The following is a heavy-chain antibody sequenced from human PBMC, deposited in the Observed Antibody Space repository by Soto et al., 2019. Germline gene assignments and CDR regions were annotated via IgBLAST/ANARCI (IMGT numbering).Heavy chain of an antibody. V-gene: IGHV1-69*06. D-gene: IGHD6-13*01. CDR3: ASTKQQLVRLYRRYYYYYGMDV. Sequence: ASVKVSCKASGGTFSSYAISWVRQAPGQGLEWMGGIIPIFGTANYAQKFQGRVTITADKSTSTAYMELSSLRSEDTAVYYCASTKQQLVRLYRRYYYYYGMDVSGQGTTVTVSS. CDR1: GGTFSSYA. CDR2: IIPIFGTA. J-gene: IGHJ6*02.